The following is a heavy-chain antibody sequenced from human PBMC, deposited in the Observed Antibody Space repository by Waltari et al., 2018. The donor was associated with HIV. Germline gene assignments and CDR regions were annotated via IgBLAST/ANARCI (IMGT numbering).Heavy chain of an antibody. CDR2: INTDGTYT. V-gene: IGHV3-74*01. CDR3: AVPRCNRANCHFAS. Sequence: EVRLEESGGGLVQPGGSLRLSCAASGFSFTSSWMHWVRQVPGKRPEWVARINTDGTYTNYADAVRGCFSNSRDNAKNTLYLQMNSLKVEDTAVYFCAVPRCNRANCHFASWGQGTLVTVSS. CDR1: GFSFTSSW. J-gene: IGHJ4*02. D-gene: IGHD1-1*01.